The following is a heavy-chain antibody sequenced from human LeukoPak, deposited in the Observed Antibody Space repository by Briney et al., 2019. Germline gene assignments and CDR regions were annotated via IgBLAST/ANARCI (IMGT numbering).Heavy chain of an antibody. CDR1: GATFSGHN. CDR3: ATMTRRGQYYFDN. CDR2: IYHSGNT. V-gene: IGHV4-34*10. D-gene: IGHD3-22*01. Sequence: KSSETLSLTCAVYGATFSGHNWRWIRQPPGKGLEWFGFIYHSGNTNYNPSLKSRVTMSVDTSKSQFSLRLSSVTAADTAVYYCATMTRRGQYYFDNWGQGTLVTVSS. J-gene: IGHJ4*02.